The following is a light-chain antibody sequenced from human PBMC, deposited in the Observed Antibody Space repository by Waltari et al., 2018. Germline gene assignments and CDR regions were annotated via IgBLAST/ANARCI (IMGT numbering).Light chain of an antibody. CDR1: QSVSGN. J-gene: IGKJ1*01. CDR3: QQYNRWPPLT. CDR2: GAS. V-gene: IGKV3-15*01. Sequence: EVVMTQSPATLSVSPGDRATLSCRASQSVSGNLAWYQQKPGQPPRLLIYGASTRATGISARFSGSGCGTEFTLTISSMQSEDSAVYYCQQYNRWPPLTFGQGTKVEIK.